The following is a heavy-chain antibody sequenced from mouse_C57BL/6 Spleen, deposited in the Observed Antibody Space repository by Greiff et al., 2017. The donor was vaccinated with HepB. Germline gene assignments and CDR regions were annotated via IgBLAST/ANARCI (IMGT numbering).Heavy chain of an antibody. CDR1: GYTFTSYW. Sequence: QVQLQQPGAELVKPGASVKMSCKASGYTFTSYWITWVKQRPGQGLEWIGDIYPGSGSTNYNEKFKSKATLTVDTSSSTAYMQISSLTSEDSAVYYCAGEGATGDYAMDYWGQGTSVTVSS. J-gene: IGHJ4*01. CDR2: IYPGSGST. V-gene: IGHV1-55*01. D-gene: IGHD1-1*01. CDR3: AGEGATGDYAMDY.